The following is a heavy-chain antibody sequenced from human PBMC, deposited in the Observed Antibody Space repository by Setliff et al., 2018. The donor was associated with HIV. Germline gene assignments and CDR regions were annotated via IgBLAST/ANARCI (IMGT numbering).Heavy chain of an antibody. D-gene: IGHD5-18*01. CDR2: ISGSGANI. J-gene: IGHJ4*02. CDR3: AKVDSYAGRNFDY. CDR1: GFTFSSYG. V-gene: IGHV3-23*01. Sequence: GGSLRLSCAASGFTFSSYGMSWVRQAPGKGLEWVSSISGSGANIYYADSVKGRFTISRDNSKSTLYLQMNSLSAEDTAVYYCAKVDSYAGRNFDYWGQGTPVTVSS.